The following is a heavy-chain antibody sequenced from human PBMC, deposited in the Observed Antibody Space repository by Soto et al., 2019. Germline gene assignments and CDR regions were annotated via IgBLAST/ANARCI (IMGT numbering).Heavy chain of an antibody. Sequence: QITLKESGPTLVKPTQTLTLTCIFSGFSFSADGVGVGWIRQPQGKALEWLALIYWDDDTRYSPSLKSRLTITKDTSKNQAVLTMTNMDPVDTGTYYCAHAFGGTSWPNDAFDVWGQGTVVTVSS. D-gene: IGHD2-2*01. V-gene: IGHV2-5*02. CDR1: GFSFSADGVG. J-gene: IGHJ3*01. CDR2: IYWDDDT. CDR3: AHAFGGTSWPNDAFDV.